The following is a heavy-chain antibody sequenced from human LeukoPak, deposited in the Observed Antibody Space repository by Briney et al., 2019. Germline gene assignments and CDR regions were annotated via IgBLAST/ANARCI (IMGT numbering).Heavy chain of an antibody. CDR1: GGSISSSSYY. D-gene: IGHD6-13*01. V-gene: IGHV4-39*01. J-gene: IGHJ4*02. CDR3: ARYRQLEKFGY. CDR2: IYYSGST. Sequence: SETLSLTCTVSGGSISSSSYYWGWIRQPPGKGLEWIGSIYYSGSTYYNPSLKSRVTISVDTSKNQFSLKLSSVTAADTAVYYCARYRQLEKFGYWGQGTLVTVSS.